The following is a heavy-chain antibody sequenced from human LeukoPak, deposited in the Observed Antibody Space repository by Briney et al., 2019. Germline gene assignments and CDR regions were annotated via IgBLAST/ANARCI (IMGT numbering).Heavy chain of an antibody. CDR1: GGSISSYY. CDR2: IYYSGST. CDR3: ARGGYSYGNYYYYYMDV. Sequence: SETLSLTCTVSGGSISSYYWSWIRPPPGKGLEWIGYIYYSGSTNYNPSLKSRVTISVDTSKNQFSLKLSSVTAADTAVYYCARGGYSYGNYYYYYMDVWGKGTTVTVSS. D-gene: IGHD5-18*01. V-gene: IGHV4-59*01. J-gene: IGHJ6*03.